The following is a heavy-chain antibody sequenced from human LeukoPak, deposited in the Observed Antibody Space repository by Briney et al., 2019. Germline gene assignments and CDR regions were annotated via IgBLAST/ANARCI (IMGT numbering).Heavy chain of an antibody. CDR1: GFTFSSYA. Sequence: VGSLRLSCAASGFTFSSYAMSWVRQAPGKGLEWVSAISGSGSGGSTYYADSVKGRLPISRDSSKNTLYLQMNSLIAEDTAVYYCAKSVYNRFDYWGQGTRVSVSS. V-gene: IGHV3-23*01. CDR2: ISGSGSGGST. CDR3: AKSVYNRFDY. D-gene: IGHD5-24*01. J-gene: IGHJ4*02.